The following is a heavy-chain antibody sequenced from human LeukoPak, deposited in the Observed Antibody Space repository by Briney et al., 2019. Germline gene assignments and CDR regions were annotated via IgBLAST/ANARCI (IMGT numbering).Heavy chain of an antibody. Sequence: GESLKISCKGSGYRFTSYWIGWVRQMPGKGLEWMGIIYPGDSDTRYSPSFQGQVTISADKSISTAYLQWSSLKASDTAMYYCARLHSGAIAAAGTIDYWGQGALVTVSS. CDR1: GYRFTSYW. J-gene: IGHJ4*02. CDR3: ARLHSGAIAAAGTIDY. V-gene: IGHV5-51*01. D-gene: IGHD6-13*01. CDR2: IYPGDSDT.